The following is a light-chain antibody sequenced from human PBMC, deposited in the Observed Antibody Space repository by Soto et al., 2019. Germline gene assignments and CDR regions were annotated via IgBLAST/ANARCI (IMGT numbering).Light chain of an antibody. CDR3: NSYTSSSTYV. CDR1: SSDVGGYNY. V-gene: IGLV2-14*01. J-gene: IGLJ1*01. Sequence: ALTQPASVSGSPGQSITISCTGTSSDVGGYNYVSWYQQHPGKAPKLMIYDVSNRPSGVSNRFSGSKSGNTASLTISGLQAEDEADYYCNSYTSSSTYVFRTGTKVTVL. CDR2: DVS.